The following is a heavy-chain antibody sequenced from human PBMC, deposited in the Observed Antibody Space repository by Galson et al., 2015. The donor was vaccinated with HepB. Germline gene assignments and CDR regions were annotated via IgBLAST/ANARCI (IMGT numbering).Heavy chain of an antibody. D-gene: IGHD5-12*01. V-gene: IGHV3-74*01. CDR3: ASKAGHNDHDSPLDF. J-gene: IGHJ4*02. CDR1: GFTFSDYW. CDR2: INGDGSST. Sequence: SLRLSCAVSGFTFSDYWMHWVRQAPGKGLVWLSRINGDGSSTIYADSVRGRFTISRDNAKNAVYLQMNSLRAEDTALYYCASKAGHNDHDSPLDFWGQGTLVTASS.